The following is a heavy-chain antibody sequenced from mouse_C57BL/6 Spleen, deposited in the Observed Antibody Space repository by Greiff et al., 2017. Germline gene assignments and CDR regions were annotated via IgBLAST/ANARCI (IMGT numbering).Heavy chain of an antibody. CDR2: INPNNGGT. CDR3: ASTYYSNYDAMDY. CDR1: GYTFTDYN. Sequence: EVQLQQSGPELVKPGASVKMSCKASGYTFTDYNMHWVKQSHGKSLEWIGYINPNNGGTSYNQKFKGKATVTVNKSSSTAYMELRSLTSEDSAVYYCASTYYSNYDAMDYWGQGASVTVSS. D-gene: IGHD2-5*01. V-gene: IGHV1-22*01. J-gene: IGHJ4*01.